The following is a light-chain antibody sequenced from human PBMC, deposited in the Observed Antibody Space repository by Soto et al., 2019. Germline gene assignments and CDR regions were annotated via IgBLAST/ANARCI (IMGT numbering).Light chain of an antibody. CDR3: CSYAGL. Sequence: QSALTQPRSVSGSPGLSVTISCTGTSSDVGAYNYVSWYQQYPGKAPKLMIYDVSKRPSGVPDRFSGSKSGNTASLTISGLQAEDEADYYCCSYAGLFGGGTKLTVL. CDR2: DVS. J-gene: IGLJ2*01. V-gene: IGLV2-11*01. CDR1: SSDVGAYNY.